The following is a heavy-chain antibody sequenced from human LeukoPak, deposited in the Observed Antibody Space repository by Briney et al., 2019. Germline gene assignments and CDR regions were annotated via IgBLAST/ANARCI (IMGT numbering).Heavy chain of an antibody. CDR3: ARDLRGYYGMDV. CDR1: GFTFSSYD. J-gene: IGHJ6*02. CDR2: IGTAGDT. Sequence: GGSLRLSCAASGFTFSSYDMHWVRHATGKGLEWVSAIGTAGDTYYPGSVKGRFTISRENAKNSLYLQMNSLRAEDTAVYYCARDLRGYYGMDVWGQGTTVTVSS. V-gene: IGHV3-13*01.